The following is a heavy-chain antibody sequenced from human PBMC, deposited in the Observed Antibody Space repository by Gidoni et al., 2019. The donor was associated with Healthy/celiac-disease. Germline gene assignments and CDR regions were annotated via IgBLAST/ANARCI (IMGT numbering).Heavy chain of an antibody. J-gene: IGHJ4*02. CDR3: AKAGLRFLEWFRQPFDY. CDR2: ISSSSSYI. V-gene: IGHV3-21*01. D-gene: IGHD3-3*01. CDR1: GFTFSSYS. Sequence: EVQLVESGGGLVKPGGSLRLSCAASGFTFSSYSMNWVRQAPGKGLEWVSSISSSSSYIYYADSVKGRFTISRDNAKNSLYLQMNSLRAEDTAVYYCAKAGLRFLEWFRQPFDYWGQGTLVTVSS.